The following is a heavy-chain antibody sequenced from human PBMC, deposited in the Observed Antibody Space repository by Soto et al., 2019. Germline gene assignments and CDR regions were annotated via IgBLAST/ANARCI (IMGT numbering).Heavy chain of an antibody. CDR1: GYTFTNSD. CDR3: ARRTHCSGGICYYGLDN. D-gene: IGHD2-15*01. CDR2: MNPDSGHA. J-gene: IGHJ4*02. V-gene: IGHV1-8*01. Sequence: QVQLVQSGAEVKKPGASVKVSCKASGYTFTNSDINWVRHAPGQGLEWMGWMNPDSGHAAYAQKFQGRVTLTTSTSTSTVYMEMRSLGSEDTAGYYCARRTHCSGGICYYGLDNWGQGTLVTVSS.